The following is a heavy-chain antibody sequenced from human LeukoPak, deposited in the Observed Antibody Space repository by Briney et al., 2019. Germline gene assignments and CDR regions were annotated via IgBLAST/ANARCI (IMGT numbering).Heavy chain of an antibody. V-gene: IGHV1-18*01. Sequence: ASVKVSCKASGYTFTTYGISWVRQAPGQGLEWMGWISAYNGNINYAQKLQGRVTMTTDTSTSTAYMELRSLRSDDTAVYYCAKGVTIFGVVPDAFDIWGQGTMVTVSS. D-gene: IGHD3-3*01. CDR3: AKGVTIFGVVPDAFDI. J-gene: IGHJ3*02. CDR1: GYTFTTYG. CDR2: ISAYNGNI.